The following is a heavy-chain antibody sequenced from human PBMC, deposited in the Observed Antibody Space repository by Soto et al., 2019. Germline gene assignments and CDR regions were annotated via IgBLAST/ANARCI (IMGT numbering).Heavy chain of an antibody. D-gene: IGHD6-13*01. CDR1: GFTFSTYV. J-gene: IGHJ4*02. CDR3: AKDGTYSSSWPYYFDS. V-gene: IGHV3-23*01. CDR2: ISGSGGNI. Sequence: GGSLRLSCAASGFTFSTYVMTWVRQAPGKGLEWVSSISGSGGNIYYTESVKGRFTISRDNSKNTLYLQMDSLRVEDTAFYYCAKDGTYSSSWPYYFDSWGQGSLVTVSS.